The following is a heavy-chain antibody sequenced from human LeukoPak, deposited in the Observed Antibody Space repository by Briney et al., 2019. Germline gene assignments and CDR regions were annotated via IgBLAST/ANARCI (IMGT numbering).Heavy chain of an antibody. CDR2: INPSGGST. J-gene: IGHJ4*02. V-gene: IGHV1-46*01. CDR1: GYTFTSYY. D-gene: IGHD3-22*01. CDR3: ARDGASDSSGYRTHRAYKFDY. Sequence: EASVKVSCKASGYTFTSYYMHWVRQAPGQGLEWMGIINPSGGSTSYAQKFQGRVTMTRDTSTSTVYMELSSLRSEDTAVYYCARDGASDSSGYRTHRAYKFDYWGQGTLVTVSS.